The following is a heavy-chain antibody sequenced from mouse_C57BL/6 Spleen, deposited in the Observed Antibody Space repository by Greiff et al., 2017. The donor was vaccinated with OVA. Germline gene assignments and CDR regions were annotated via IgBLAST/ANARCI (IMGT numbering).Heavy chain of an antibody. J-gene: IGHJ4*01. Sequence: VQLQESGAELVKPGASVKISCKASGYAFRSYWMNWVKQRPGKGLEWIGQIYPGDGDTNYNGKFKGKATLTADKSSSTAYMQLSSLTSEDSAVYFCARLRYGSSYDYAMDYWGQGTSVTVSS. V-gene: IGHV1-80*01. CDR2: IYPGDGDT. CDR3: ARLRYGSSYDYAMDY. D-gene: IGHD1-1*01. CDR1: GYAFRSYW.